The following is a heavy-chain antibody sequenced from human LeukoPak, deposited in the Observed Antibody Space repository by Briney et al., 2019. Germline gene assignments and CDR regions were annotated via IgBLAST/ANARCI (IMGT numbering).Heavy chain of an antibody. J-gene: IGHJ2*01. CDR3: ARVGGGYNFWNWYFDL. V-gene: IGHV3-66*01. CDR1: GFTVSSNY. D-gene: IGHD5-24*01. Sequence: PGGSLRLSCAASGFTVSSNYMSWVRQAPGKGLEWVSVIYSGGSTYYADSVKGRFTISRDNSKNTLYLQTNSLRAEDTAVYYCARVGGGYNFWNWYFDLWGRGTLVTVSS. CDR2: IYSGGST.